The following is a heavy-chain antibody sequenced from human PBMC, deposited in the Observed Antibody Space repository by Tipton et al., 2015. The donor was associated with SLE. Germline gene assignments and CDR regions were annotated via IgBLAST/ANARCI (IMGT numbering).Heavy chain of an antibody. Sequence: TLSLTCTVSGGSISNPSYYWSWIRQPAGKGLEWIGRVSPSGGTNYNPSLKSRVTMSVDTSKNQFSLNLSSVTAADTAVYYCAVYSSNLPYFDYWGQGTLVTVSS. D-gene: IGHD6-13*01. V-gene: IGHV4-61*02. CDR1: GGSISNPSYY. CDR3: AVYSSNLPYFDY. J-gene: IGHJ4*02. CDR2: VSPSGGT.